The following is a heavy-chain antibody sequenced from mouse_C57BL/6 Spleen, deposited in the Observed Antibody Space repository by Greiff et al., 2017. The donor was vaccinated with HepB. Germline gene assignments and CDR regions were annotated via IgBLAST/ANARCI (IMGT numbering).Heavy chain of an antibody. CDR3: ASLYYGNRRDFDY. D-gene: IGHD2-1*01. J-gene: IGHJ2*01. V-gene: IGHV1-61*01. CDR2: IYPSDSET. Sequence: VQLQQSGAELVRPGSSVKLSCKASGYTFTSYWMDWVKQRPGQGLEWIGNIYPSDSETHYNQKFKDKATLTVDKSSSTAYMQLSRLTSEDSAVYYCASLYYGNRRDFDYWGQGTTLTVSS. CDR1: GYTFTSYW.